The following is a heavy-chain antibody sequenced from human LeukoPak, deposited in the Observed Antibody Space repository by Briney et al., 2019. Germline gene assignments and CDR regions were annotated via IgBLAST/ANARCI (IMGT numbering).Heavy chain of an antibody. CDR3: ARDVLRESSGWYDHDY. Sequence: GGSLRLSCAASGFTFSSYSMNWVRQAPGKGLEWVSSISSSSSYIYYADSVKGRFTISRDNAKNSLYLQMNSLRAEDTAVYYCARDVLRESSGWYDHDYWGQGTLVTVSS. D-gene: IGHD6-19*01. V-gene: IGHV3-21*01. CDR1: GFTFSSYS. J-gene: IGHJ4*02. CDR2: ISSSSSYI.